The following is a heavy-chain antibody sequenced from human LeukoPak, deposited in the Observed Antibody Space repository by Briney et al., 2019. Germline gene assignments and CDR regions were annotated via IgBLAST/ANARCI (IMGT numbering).Heavy chain of an antibody. D-gene: IGHD4-23*01. V-gene: IGHV3-9*01. CDR3: AKDMGGNTPSYYYGMDV. CDR2: ISWNGGSL. CDR1: GFTFSNYA. J-gene: IGHJ6*02. Sequence: SLRLSCAASGFTFSNYAMNWVRQAPGKGLEWVSGISWNGGSLDYADSVKGRFTISRDNAKNSLYLQMNSLRAEDTALYYCAKDMGGNTPSYYYGMDVWGQGTTVTVSS.